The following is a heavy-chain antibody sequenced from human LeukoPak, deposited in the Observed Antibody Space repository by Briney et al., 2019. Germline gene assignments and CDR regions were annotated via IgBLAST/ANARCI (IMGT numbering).Heavy chain of an antibody. D-gene: IGHD6-19*01. Sequence: GGSLRLSCAASGFTFDDYAMHWVRLAPGKGLEWVSGISWNSGSIGYADSVKGRFTISRDNSKNTLYLQMNSLRAEDTAVYYCAKDRSSGSDYWGQGTLVTVSS. CDR3: AKDRSSGSDY. CDR2: ISWNSGSI. J-gene: IGHJ4*02. CDR1: GFTFDDYA. V-gene: IGHV3-9*01.